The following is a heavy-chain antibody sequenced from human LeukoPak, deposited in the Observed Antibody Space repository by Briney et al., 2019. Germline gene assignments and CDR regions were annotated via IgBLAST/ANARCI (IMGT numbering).Heavy chain of an antibody. CDR3: ARAGRIGLPAAMMELDYYYYMDV. D-gene: IGHD2-2*01. Sequence: ASVKVSCKASGGTFSSYIISWVRQAPGQGLECMGGIFPLFGTANYAQKFQGRVTITTDESTSTAYMVLSSLRSEDTAVYYCARAGRIGLPAAMMELDYYYYMDVWGKGTTVTVSS. CDR2: IFPLFGTA. J-gene: IGHJ6*03. V-gene: IGHV1-69*05. CDR1: GGTFSSYI.